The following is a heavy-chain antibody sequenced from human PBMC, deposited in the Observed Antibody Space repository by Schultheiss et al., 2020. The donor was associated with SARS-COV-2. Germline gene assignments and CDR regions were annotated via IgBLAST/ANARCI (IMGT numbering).Heavy chain of an antibody. V-gene: IGHV4-34*01. CDR1: GGSFSGYY. CDR3: ARALAKRYLVS. Sequence: SETLSLTCAVYGGSFSGYYWSWIRQPPGKGLEWIGSIYHSGSTYYNPSLKSRVTISVDTSKNQFSLKLSSVTAADTAVYYCARALAKRYLVSWGQGTLVTVSS. D-gene: IGHD3-9*01. CDR2: IYHSGST. J-gene: IGHJ5*02.